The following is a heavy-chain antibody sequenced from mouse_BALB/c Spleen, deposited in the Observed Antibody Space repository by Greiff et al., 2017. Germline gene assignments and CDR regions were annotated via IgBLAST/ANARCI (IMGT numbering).Heavy chain of an antibody. D-gene: IGHD1-1*01. J-gene: IGHJ3*01. CDR3: TRCVTTGFAY. Sequence: LQQSGSELVRPGASVKLSCKASGYTFTSYWMHWVKQRPGQGLEWIGNIYPGSGSTNYDEKFKSKATLTVDTSSSTAYMQLSSLTSEDSAVYYCTRCVTTGFAYWGQGTLVTVSA. CDR2: IYPGSGST. CDR1: GYTFTSYW. V-gene: IGHV1S22*01.